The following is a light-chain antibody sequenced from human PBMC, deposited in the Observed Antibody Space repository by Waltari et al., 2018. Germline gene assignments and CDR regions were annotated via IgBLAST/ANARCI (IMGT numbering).Light chain of an antibody. CDR3: QQYNSWPLT. V-gene: IGKV3-15*01. CDR2: GAS. CDR1: QRINNN. Sequence: EIMMTQSPVTLSVSPGERATLPCRASQRINNNLAWYQQNPGQAPRLLIYGASTRATGIPARFSGIGSGTEFTLTISSLQSEDFAVYYCQQYNSWPLTFGGGTKVEIK. J-gene: IGKJ4*01.